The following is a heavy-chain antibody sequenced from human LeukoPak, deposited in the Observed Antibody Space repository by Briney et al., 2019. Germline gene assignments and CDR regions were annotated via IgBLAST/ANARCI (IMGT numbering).Heavy chain of an antibody. CDR2: ISVQNGNV. J-gene: IGHJ4*02. CDR3: ARDSGSYWNYFDY. D-gene: IGHD1-26*01. CDR1: GYNYATSG. V-gene: IGHV1-18*01. Sequence: GASVKVSCKTSGYNYATSGISWVRQAPGQGLEWMGWISVQNGNVKYSRRFQGRVNLTTDTSTTPAYMDLRSLTSDDTAVYYCARDSGSYWNYFDYWGQGTLVTVSS.